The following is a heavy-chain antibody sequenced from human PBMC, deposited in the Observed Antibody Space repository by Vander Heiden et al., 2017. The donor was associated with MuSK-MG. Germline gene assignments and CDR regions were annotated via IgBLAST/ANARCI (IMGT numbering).Heavy chain of an antibody. J-gene: IGHJ4*02. CDR2: ISSSSTTT. Sequence: EVQLVESGGALVQPGGSLRLSCAASGFSFISYTMNWVRQAPGKGLEWVSSISSSSTTTYYADSVRGRFTISRDNAKNSLYLQMISLRAEDTAVYFCARDFVVVPAAIQGGDYGGQGTLVTVSS. CDR1: GFSFISYT. V-gene: IGHV3-48*04. D-gene: IGHD2-2*02. CDR3: ARDFVVVPAAIQGGDY.